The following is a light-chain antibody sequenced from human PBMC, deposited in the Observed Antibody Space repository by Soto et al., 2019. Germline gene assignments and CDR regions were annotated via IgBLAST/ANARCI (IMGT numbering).Light chain of an antibody. J-gene: IGKJ4*01. V-gene: IGKV1-13*02. Sequence: AIQLTQSPSSLSASVGDRVTITCRASQGINTALGWYQQKPGKPPKLLIYDASSLESGAPSRFSGSGSGTDFTLTISSLQPEDFATYYCQQFNTYSPLTFGGGTKVEI. CDR3: QQFNTYSPLT. CDR2: DAS. CDR1: QGINTA.